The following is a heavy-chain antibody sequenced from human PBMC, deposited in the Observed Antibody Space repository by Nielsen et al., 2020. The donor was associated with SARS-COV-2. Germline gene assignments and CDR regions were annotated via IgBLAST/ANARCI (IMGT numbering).Heavy chain of an antibody. D-gene: IGHD5-12*01. CDR3: TGGYDSSGYYYYYMDV. CDR2: IYSGGST. Sequence: GESLKIFWAASGITLSSNYMSWVRQAPGKGLEWVSVIYSGGSTYYADSVKGRFTISRDNSKNTLYLQMNSLRAEDTAVYYCTGGYDSSGYYYYYMDVWGKGTTVTVSS. V-gene: IGHV3-66*01. J-gene: IGHJ6*03. CDR1: GITLSSNY.